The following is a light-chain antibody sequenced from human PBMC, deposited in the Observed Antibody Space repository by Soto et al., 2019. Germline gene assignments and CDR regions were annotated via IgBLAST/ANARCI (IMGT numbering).Light chain of an antibody. J-gene: IGKJ1*01. CDR3: QQYGDSPWT. V-gene: IGKV3-20*01. CDR2: GTS. CDR1: QSVSSY. Sequence: EIGLTQSLATLSFSPGERATLSCRASQSVSSYLAWYQQKPGQAPRLLIYGTSSRATGIPDRFSGSGSGTDFTLTISRLEPEDFAVYYCQQYGDSPWTFGQGTKVDIK.